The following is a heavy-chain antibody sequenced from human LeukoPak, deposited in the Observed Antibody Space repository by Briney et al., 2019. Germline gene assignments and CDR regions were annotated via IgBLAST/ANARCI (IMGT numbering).Heavy chain of an antibody. Sequence: ASVKVSCKASGYTFTSYYMHWVRQAPGQGLEWMGIINPSGGSTSYAQKFQGRVTMTRDTSISTAYMELSRLRSDDTAVYYCARETVDTAPWGQGTLVTVSS. D-gene: IGHD5-18*01. V-gene: IGHV1-46*01. J-gene: IGHJ5*02. CDR2: INPSGGST. CDR1: GYTFTSYY. CDR3: ARETVDTAP.